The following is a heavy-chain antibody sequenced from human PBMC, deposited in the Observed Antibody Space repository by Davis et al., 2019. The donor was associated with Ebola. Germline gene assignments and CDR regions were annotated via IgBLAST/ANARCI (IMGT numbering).Heavy chain of an antibody. CDR2: IYHSGST. J-gene: IGHJ1*01. Sequence: SQTLSLTCAVSGYSISSGYYWGWIRQPPGKGLEWIGSIYHSGSTYYNPSLKSRVTISVDTSKNHFSLKLSSVTAADTAVYFCASIRGTSPYEYFQHWGQGTLVTVSS. CDR3: ASIRGTSPYEYFQH. CDR1: GYSISSGYY. V-gene: IGHV4-38-2*01.